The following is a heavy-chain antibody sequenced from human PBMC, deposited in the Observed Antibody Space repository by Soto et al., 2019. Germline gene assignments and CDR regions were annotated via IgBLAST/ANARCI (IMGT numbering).Heavy chain of an antibody. CDR2: IIPIFDTA. CDR1: GGTFSSYA. J-gene: IGHJ6*02. Sequence: QVQLVQSGAEVKKPGSSVKVSCKASGGTFSSYAISWVRQAPGQGLEWMGGIIPIFDTADYAQKFQGRVTITADESTNTAYMELSSLRSVDTAVYYCAGHSSGVPGYYYGMDVWGQGTTVTVSS. CDR3: AGHSSGVPGYYYGMDV. D-gene: IGHD3-22*01. V-gene: IGHV1-69*12.